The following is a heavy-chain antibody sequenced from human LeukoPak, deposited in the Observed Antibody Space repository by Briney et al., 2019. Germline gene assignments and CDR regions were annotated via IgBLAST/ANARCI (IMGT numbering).Heavy chain of an antibody. Sequence: GGSLRLSCTGSGFTFGDYAVSWFRQAPGEGLEWVGFIRSKNYGGTTEYAASVKGRFTISRDDSKTIVYLQMNSLKTEDTAVYYCMRGRLELRYWGQGTLVTVSS. D-gene: IGHD1-7*01. J-gene: IGHJ4*02. CDR3: MRGRLELRY. CDR1: GFTFGDYA. CDR2: IRSKNYGGTT. V-gene: IGHV3-49*03.